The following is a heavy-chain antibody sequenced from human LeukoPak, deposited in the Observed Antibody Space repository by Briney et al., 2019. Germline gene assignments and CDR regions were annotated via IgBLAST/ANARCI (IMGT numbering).Heavy chain of an antibody. Sequence: SETLSLTCTVSGGSLSSYYWSWVRQPAGKGLEWIGRIYASGNTNYNPSLKGRVTMSLDTSKNQFSLNLSSVTAADTAGYYCARGRGSSWYYFDYWGRGTLVTVSS. V-gene: IGHV4-4*07. CDR3: ARGRGSSWYYFDY. CDR1: GGSLSSYY. J-gene: IGHJ4*02. D-gene: IGHD6-13*01. CDR2: IYASGNT.